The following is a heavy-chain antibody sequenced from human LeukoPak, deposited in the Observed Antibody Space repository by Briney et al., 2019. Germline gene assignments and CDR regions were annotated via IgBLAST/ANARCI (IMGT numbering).Heavy chain of an antibody. V-gene: IGHV1-46*01. CDR3: ARGRDRLRGSGYYYSN. Sequence: ASVKVSCKASGYTFSSYYMNWVRQAPGQGLEWMGIINPSRGSTSYAQQFQGRVTMTRDTSTNTVYMELSRLRSDDTAVYYCARGRDRLRGSGYYYSNWGQGTLVTVSS. CDR2: INPSRGST. J-gene: IGHJ4*02. CDR1: GYTFSSYY. D-gene: IGHD3-22*01.